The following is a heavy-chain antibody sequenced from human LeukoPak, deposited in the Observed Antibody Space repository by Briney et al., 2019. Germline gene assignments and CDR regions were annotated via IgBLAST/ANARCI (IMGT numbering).Heavy chain of an antibody. CDR1: GGSISSSSYY. J-gene: IGHJ5*02. Sequence: SETLSLTCTVSGGSISSSSYYWGWIRQPPGKGLEWIGSIYYSGSTYYNPSLKSRVTISVDTSKNQFSLKLSSVTAADTAVYYCARDGRDGDDNWFDPWGQGTLVTVSS. V-gene: IGHV4-39*07. CDR2: IYYSGST. CDR3: ARDGRDGDDNWFDP. D-gene: IGHD4-17*01.